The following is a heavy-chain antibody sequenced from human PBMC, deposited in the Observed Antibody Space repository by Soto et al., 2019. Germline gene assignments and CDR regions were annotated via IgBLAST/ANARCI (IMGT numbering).Heavy chain of an antibody. CDR3: TRYYYESSGYYVY. D-gene: IGHD3-22*01. Sequence: GGSLRLSCRGSGFNLCSYALSWVRQAPGKGLEWVCVIRNEANVGTTDYAASGKGSITISRDDSKSIAYLEINSLQTEDTAVYYCTRYYYESSGYYVYWGQGARVTV. CDR2: IRNEANVGTT. CDR1: GFNLCSYA. V-gene: IGHV3-49*04. J-gene: IGHJ4*02.